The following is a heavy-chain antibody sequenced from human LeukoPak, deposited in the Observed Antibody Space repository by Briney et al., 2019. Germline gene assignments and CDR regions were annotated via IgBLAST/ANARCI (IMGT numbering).Heavy chain of an antibody. CDR2: IYSDGST. CDR3: AREIGDVAAFDY. J-gene: IGHJ4*02. CDR1: GFTVSSNY. V-gene: IGHV3-53*01. D-gene: IGHD3-3*01. Sequence: GGSLRLSCAGSGFTVSSNYMSGVRQAPGKGLEWVSVIYSDGSTYYADSVKGRFTISRDNSKNTLYLLMNSLRAEDTAVYYCAREIGDVAAFDYWGQGTLVTVSS.